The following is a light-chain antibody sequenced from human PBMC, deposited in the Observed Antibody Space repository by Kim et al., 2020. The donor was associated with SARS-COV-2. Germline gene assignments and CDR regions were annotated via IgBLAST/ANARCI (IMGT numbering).Light chain of an antibody. CDR1: LSVLQISENNNY. CDR2: WAS. Sequence: ATINCKSSLSVLQISENNNYLAWYQQKPGQHPKMHIYWASSRESGVPDRFSGSGSGTDFTLTISSLQAEDVAVYYCQQYYSIPWTLGQGTKVDIK. J-gene: IGKJ1*01. CDR3: QQYYSIPWT. V-gene: IGKV4-1*01.